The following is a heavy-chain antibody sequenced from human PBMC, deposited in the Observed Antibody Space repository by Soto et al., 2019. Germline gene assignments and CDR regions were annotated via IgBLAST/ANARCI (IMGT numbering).Heavy chain of an antibody. CDR1: GFTFRTFT. CDR2: IIGGDGDK. CDR3: AKDRDPDGIWTFDS. D-gene: IGHD3-9*01. Sequence: GESLKISCAASGFTFRTFTMNWVRQAPGKGLEWVSGIIGGDGDKFYSDSVKGRFTISRDNSKDMLFLQMSSLRVDDTAVYYCAKDRDPDGIWTFDSWGQGTLVTVSS. V-gene: IGHV3-23*01. J-gene: IGHJ5*01.